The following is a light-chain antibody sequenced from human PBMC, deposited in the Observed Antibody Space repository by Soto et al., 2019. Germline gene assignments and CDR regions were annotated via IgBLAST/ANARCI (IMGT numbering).Light chain of an antibody. J-gene: IGKJ4*01. CDR3: QQYGRSVLT. CDR1: QSVSGN. Sequence: EIVITQSPATLSVSPGERATLSCRASQSVSGNLAWYQQKPGQAPRLLIYGASTRATGIPARFSGIGSGTEFTLTISSLQSEDFAVYYCQQYGRSVLTFGRGTKVDIK. V-gene: IGKV3-15*01. CDR2: GAS.